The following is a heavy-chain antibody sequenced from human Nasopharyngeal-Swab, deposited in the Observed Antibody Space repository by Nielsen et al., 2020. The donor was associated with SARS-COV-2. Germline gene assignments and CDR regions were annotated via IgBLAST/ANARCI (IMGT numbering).Heavy chain of an antibody. V-gene: IGHV3-21*01. J-gene: IGHJ4*02. CDR3: ARDGDYSGWELTDY. D-gene: IGHD1-26*01. Sequence: GSLKISRAASGFTFSSYSMNWVRQAPGQGLEWVSSISSSSSYIYYADSVKGRFTISRDNAKNSLYLQMNSLRAEDTAVYYCARDGDYSGWELTDYWGQGTLVTVSS. CDR2: ISSSSSYI. CDR1: GFTFSSYS.